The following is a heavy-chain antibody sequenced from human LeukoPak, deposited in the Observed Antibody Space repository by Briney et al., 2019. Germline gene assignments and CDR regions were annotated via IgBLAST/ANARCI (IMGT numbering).Heavy chain of an antibody. D-gene: IGHD1-14*01. V-gene: IGHV4-59*01. CDR1: GDSISGYY. CDR2: IYYSGST. CDR3: AREAFSDRRIDY. J-gene: IGHJ4*02. Sequence: SETLSLTCTGSGDSISGYYWSWIRQPPGKGLEWIGHIYYSGSTNYNPSLKSRVTISVDTSKNQFSLKLSSVTAADTAVYYCAREAFSDRRIDYWGQGTLVTVSS.